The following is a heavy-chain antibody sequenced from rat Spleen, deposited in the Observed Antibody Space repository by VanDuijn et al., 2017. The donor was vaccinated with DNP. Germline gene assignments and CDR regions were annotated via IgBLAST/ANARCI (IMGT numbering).Heavy chain of an antibody. CDR3: ARLHYGLY. CDR1: GFTFSDYY. Sequence: EVLLVESDGGLVQPGRSLKLSCAVSGFTFSDYYMAWVRQAPAKGLEWVATISYNGGTPYYRDSVKGRFTMSRDNAKSTLYLQMDSLRSEDTATYYCARLHYGLYWGQGVMVTVSS. CDR2: ISYNGGTP. V-gene: IGHV5-7*01. J-gene: IGHJ2*01. D-gene: IGHD1-1*01.